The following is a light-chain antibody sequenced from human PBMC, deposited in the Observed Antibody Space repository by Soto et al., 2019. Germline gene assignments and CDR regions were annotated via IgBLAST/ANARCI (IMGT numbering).Light chain of an antibody. Sequence: ETVMTQSPATLSVSPGERATLSCRASQSVNSNLAWYQQKLGQAPRVLIFGASTRATGIPARFSGSGSGTEFSLTINSLQSEDFAVSYCQEYNTWPWTFGQGTKVDIK. J-gene: IGKJ1*01. CDR1: QSVNSN. CDR3: QEYNTWPWT. CDR2: GAS. V-gene: IGKV3-15*01.